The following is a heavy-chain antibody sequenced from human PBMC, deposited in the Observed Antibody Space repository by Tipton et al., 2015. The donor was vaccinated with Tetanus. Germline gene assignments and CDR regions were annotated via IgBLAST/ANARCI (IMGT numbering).Heavy chain of an antibody. CDR3: ARDGFYYGSGSYYRAF. J-gene: IGHJ4*02. CDR2: VAYDGNNK. D-gene: IGHD3-10*01. CDR1: GLSFSGYG. V-gene: IGHV3-30-3*01. Sequence: SLRLSCATSGLSFSGYGLHWLRQAPGKGLEWVALVAYDGNNKYYADSVKGRFTISRDNSKDTLYLQMNSLRPEDTAVYYCARDGFYYGSGSYYRAFWAPGTLVTVSP.